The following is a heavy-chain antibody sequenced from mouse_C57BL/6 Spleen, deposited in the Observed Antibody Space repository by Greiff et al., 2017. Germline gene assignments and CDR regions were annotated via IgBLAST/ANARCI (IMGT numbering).Heavy chain of an antibody. CDR2: IRSKSNNYAP. J-gene: IGHJ2*01. CDR3: VSGDYDVGGFDY. Sequence: EVKLVESGGGLVQPKGSLKLSCAASGFSFNTYAMNWVRQAPGKGLEWVARIRSKSNNYAPYYADSVKDRFTISRDDSESMLYLQMNNLKTEDTAMYYCVSGDYDVGGFDYWGQGTTLTVSS. V-gene: IGHV10-1*01. CDR1: GFSFNTYA. D-gene: IGHD2-4*01.